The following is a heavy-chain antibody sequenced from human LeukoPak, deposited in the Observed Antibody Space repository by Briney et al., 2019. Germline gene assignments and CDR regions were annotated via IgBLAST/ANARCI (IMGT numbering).Heavy chain of an antibody. V-gene: IGHV3-30-3*01. J-gene: IGHJ4*02. CDR2: ISYDGSNK. Sequence: GGSLRLSCAASGFTFSSYAMHWVRQAPGEGLEWVAVISYDGSNKYYADSVKGRFTISRDNSKNTLYLQMNSLRAEDTAVYYCARDIFPGCYDSSGPQSYWGQGTLVTVSS. CDR1: GFTFSSYA. D-gene: IGHD3-22*01. CDR3: ARDIFPGCYDSSGPQSY.